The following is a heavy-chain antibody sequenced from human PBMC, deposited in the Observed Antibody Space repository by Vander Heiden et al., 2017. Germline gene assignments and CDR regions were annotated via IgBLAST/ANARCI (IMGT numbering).Heavy chain of an antibody. CDR2: VNNENYGGT. CDR1: GLTFTKTW. Sequence: EVHLVESGGGLVKPGGSLRLSCAASGLTFTKTWLNWVRQAPGKGLEWVGRVNNENYGGTGNGRFPIFRGGLKELVVLQVDRPATRDTAVYYCTSRVVTTNDNWGQGTLVTVSS. V-gene: IGHV3-15*01. J-gene: IGHJ4*02. CDR3: TSRVVTTNDN. D-gene: IGHD2-21*02.